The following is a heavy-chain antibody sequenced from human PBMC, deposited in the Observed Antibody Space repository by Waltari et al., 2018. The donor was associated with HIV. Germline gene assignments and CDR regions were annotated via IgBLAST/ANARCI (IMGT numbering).Heavy chain of an antibody. CDR3: ARVPYCRGDGYPGSFDP. V-gene: IGHV4-39*07. D-gene: IGHD2-21*02. CDR2: SYYNGSD. Sequence: QLQLQESGPGLVKPSETLSLTCTVSGGCIRSISYYWGWIRQPPGKGLEWIGSSYYNGSDYYTPSHKSRVTIPVGTSKNQFARRLSSVTAADTAVYYCARVPYCRGDGYPGSFDPWGQGTLVTVSS. J-gene: IGHJ5*02. CDR1: GGCIRSISYY.